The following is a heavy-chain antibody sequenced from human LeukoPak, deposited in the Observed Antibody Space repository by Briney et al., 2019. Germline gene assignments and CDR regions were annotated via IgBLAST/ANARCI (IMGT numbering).Heavy chain of an antibody. V-gene: IGHV4-59*01. CDR1: GGSISSYY. J-gene: IGHJ4*02. D-gene: IGHD3-10*01. CDR3: ARGVGSYSSSGSPFDY. CDR2: IYYSGST. Sequence: PSETLSLTCTVSGGSISSYYWSWIRQPPGKGLEWIGYIYYSGSTNYNPSLKSRVTISVDTSKNQFSLKLDSVTAADTAVYYCARGVGSYSSSGSPFDYWGQGTLVTVSS.